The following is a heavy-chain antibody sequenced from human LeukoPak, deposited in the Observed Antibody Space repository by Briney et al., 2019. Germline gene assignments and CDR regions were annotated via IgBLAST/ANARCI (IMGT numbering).Heavy chain of an antibody. J-gene: IGHJ4*02. D-gene: IGHD2-2*01. CDR1: GFTFSSYA. V-gene: IGHV3-30*04. CDR3: ARESTDCSSTSCYAEYFDY. CDR2: ISYDGSNK. Sequence: PGRSLRLSCAAPGFTFSSYAMHWVRQAPGKGLEWVAVISYDGSNKYYADSVKGRFTISRDNSKNTLYLQMNSLRAEDTAVYYCARESTDCSSTSCYAEYFDYWGQGTLVTVSS.